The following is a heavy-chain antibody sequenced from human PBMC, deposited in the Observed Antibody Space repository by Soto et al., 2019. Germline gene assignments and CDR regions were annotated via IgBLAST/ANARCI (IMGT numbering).Heavy chain of an antibody. CDR3: AREPNESYYFDY. Sequence: QVHLVQSGAEVKKPGASVKVSCKASGYTFTNYYIHWVRQAPGQGLEWLGIIRPSGGRTEYAQRFQGRVTMTRDTSTSTVYMELTSLTSEDTAVYYFAREPNESYYFDYWGQGTLVTVSS. D-gene: IGHD5-18*01. CDR1: GYTFTNYY. V-gene: IGHV1-46*01. CDR2: IRPSGGRT. J-gene: IGHJ4*02.